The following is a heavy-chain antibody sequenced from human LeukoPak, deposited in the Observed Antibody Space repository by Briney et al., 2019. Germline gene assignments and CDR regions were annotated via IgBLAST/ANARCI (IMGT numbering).Heavy chain of an antibody. CDR1: GFTFSSYA. D-gene: IGHD3-10*01. CDR3: AMGVGTFDY. V-gene: IGHV3-30*03. CDR2: ISYDGSNK. Sequence: SGGSLRLSCAASGFTFSSYAMSWVRQAPGKGLEWVAVISYDGSNKYYADSVKGRFTISRDNSKNTLYLQMNSLRAEDTAVYYCAMGVGTFDYWGQGTLVTVSS. J-gene: IGHJ4*02.